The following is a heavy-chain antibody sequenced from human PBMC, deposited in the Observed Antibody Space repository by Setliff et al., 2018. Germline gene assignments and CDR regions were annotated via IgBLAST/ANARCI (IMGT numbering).Heavy chain of an antibody. CDR3: ARLESLGDLSLYGLWFDP. CDR1: GSSITNSNW. J-gene: IGHJ5*02. V-gene: IGHV4-4*02. CDR2: IFHSGST. Sequence: SETLSLTCAVSGSSITNSNWWSWVRQPPGKGLEWIGQIFHSGSTHYNPSLKSRLTISVDQSKNQFSLKLKSVTAADTAVYYCARLESLGDLSLYGLWFDPWGQGTLVTVSS. D-gene: IGHD3-16*02.